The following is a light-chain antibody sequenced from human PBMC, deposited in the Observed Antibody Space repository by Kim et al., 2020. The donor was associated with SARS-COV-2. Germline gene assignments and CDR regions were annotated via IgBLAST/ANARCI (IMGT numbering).Light chain of an antibody. CDR3: QQVNSYPHT. V-gene: IGKV1-9*01. CDR1: LAITIY. Sequence: SASVGDRVTITCRASLAITIYLAWYQQKPGKAPKLLIYAASTLQSGVPSRFSGSGSGTEFTLTISSLQPEDSATYYCQQVNSYPHTFGQGTKLEI. CDR2: AAS. J-gene: IGKJ2*01.